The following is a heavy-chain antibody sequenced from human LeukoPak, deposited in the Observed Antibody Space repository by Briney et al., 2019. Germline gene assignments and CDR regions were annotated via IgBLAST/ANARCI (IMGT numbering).Heavy chain of an antibody. CDR3: AREGSYLNTGASYYLHWFDP. V-gene: IGHV3-30*02. CDR1: GFTFSSYG. Sequence: GGSLRLSCAASGFTFSSYGMHWVRQAPGKGLDWVAFIHFDGNTNFSSDSVKGRFTISRDNAKNTLYLQMNSLRAEDTAIYYCAREGSYLNTGASYYLHWFDPWGQGTLVTVSS. CDR2: IHFDGNTN. J-gene: IGHJ5*02. D-gene: IGHD2-8*02.